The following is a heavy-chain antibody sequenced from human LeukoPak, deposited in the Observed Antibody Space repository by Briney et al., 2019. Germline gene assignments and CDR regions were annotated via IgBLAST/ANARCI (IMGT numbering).Heavy chain of an antibody. V-gene: IGHV3-74*01. D-gene: IGHD2-15*01. CDR1: GFTLSNYW. Sequence: GGSLRLSCAASGFTLSNYWMHWVRQAPGKGLVWVSRIKTDGSNTYYADSVKGRFTISRDNAKNTLYLQMNNLRVEDTAVYYCARESYCSGGSCYSGRAFDVWGQGTMVTVSS. J-gene: IGHJ3*01. CDR3: ARESYCSGGSCYSGRAFDV. CDR2: IKTDGSNT.